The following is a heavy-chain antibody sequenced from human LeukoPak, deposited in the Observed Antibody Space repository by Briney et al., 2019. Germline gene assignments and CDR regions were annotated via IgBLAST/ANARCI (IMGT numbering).Heavy chain of an antibody. Sequence: GGSLRLSCAASGFTFRSYSMNWVRQAPGKGLQWVSSISSSSSDIYYADSVKGRFTISRDNSKNTLYLQMNSLRAEDTAVYYCAKDGDYLFDYWGQGTLVTVSS. CDR2: ISSSSSDI. V-gene: IGHV3-21*04. CDR1: GFTFRSYS. J-gene: IGHJ4*02. CDR3: AKDGDYLFDY. D-gene: IGHD2/OR15-2a*01.